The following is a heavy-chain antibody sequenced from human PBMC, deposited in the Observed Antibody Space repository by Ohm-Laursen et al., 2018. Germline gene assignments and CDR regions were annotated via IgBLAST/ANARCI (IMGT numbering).Heavy chain of an antibody. D-gene: IGHD3-22*01. CDR3: ARNTSGDSSAIDQ. J-gene: IGHJ4*02. CDR1: GGSFSGYY. V-gene: IGHV4-34*01. CDR2: INHSGST. Sequence: GTLSLTCAVYGGSFSGYYWTWIRQPPGKGLEWIGEINHSGSTNYNPFLKSRVTITVDTSKNQFSLKLSSVTAADTAMYYCARNTSGDSSAIDQWGQGTLVTVSS.